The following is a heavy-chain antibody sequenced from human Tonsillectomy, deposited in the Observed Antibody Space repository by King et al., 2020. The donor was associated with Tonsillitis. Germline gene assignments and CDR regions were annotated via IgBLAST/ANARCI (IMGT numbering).Heavy chain of an antibody. V-gene: IGHV3-15*01. CDR3: TASPVITMVRGVFLGDV. D-gene: IGHD3-10*01. Sequence: VQLVESGGGLVKPGGSLRISCAASGFTFSNAWMSWVRQAPGKGLEWVGRIKSKTDGGTTDYAAPVKGRFTISRDDSKNALYLQMNSLKTEDTAVYYCTASPVITMVRGVFLGDVWGQGTTVTVSS. CDR2: IKSKTDGGTT. J-gene: IGHJ6*02. CDR1: GFTFSNAW.